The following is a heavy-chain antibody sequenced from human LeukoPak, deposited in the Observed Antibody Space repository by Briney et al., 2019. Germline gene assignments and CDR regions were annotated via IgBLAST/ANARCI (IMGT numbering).Heavy chain of an antibody. CDR2: IYTGGST. CDR3: ARGRPIDSSGWYYFDY. V-gene: IGHV3-53*01. CDR1: GGSISSGGYY. Sequence: ETLSLTCTVSGGSISSGGYYWSWVRQAPGKGLEWVSVIYTGGSTYYADSVKGRFAISRDNSKNTLYLQMNSLRAEDTTVYYCARGRPIDSSGWYYFDYWGQGTLVTVSS. D-gene: IGHD6-19*01. J-gene: IGHJ4*02.